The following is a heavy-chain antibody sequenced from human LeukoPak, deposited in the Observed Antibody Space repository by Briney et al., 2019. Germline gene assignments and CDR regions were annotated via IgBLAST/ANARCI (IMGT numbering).Heavy chain of an antibody. Sequence: GASVKVSCKASGYTFTGYYMHWVRQAPGQGLEWMGWINPSSGGTNYAQKFQGRVTMTRDTSISTAYMELSRLRSDDTAVYYCARSLYDSSGYYPYWGQGTLVTVSS. J-gene: IGHJ4*02. D-gene: IGHD3-22*01. CDR1: GYTFTGYY. V-gene: IGHV1-2*02. CDR2: INPSSGGT. CDR3: ARSLYDSSGYYPY.